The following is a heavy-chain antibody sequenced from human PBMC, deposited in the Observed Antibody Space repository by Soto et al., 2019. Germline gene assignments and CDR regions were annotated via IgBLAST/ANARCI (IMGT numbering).Heavy chain of an antibody. D-gene: IGHD6-13*01. CDR1: GGSISSYS. Sequence: SETLSLTCTVSGGSISSYSWSWIRQPPGKGLEWIGYIYYSGSTNYSPSLKSRVIISMDTSKNQFSLKLSSVTAADTAVYYCARQSYSTSWYYFDYWGQGTLVTVSS. CDR3: ARQSYSTSWYYFDY. J-gene: IGHJ4*02. V-gene: IGHV4-59*08. CDR2: IYYSGST.